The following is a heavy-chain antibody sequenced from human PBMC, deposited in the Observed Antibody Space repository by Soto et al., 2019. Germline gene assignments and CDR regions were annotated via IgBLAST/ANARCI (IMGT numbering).Heavy chain of an antibody. Sequence: SETLSLTCVVSGGSLSDYFWSWIRQPPGIALEWIGEINHLGSINYNPSLKSRVTMSVDTSKNQFSLTLNSVTAADTATYYCARGGISHWAYFYYMDVWDRGTTVTVSS. CDR1: GGSLSDYF. J-gene: IGHJ6*03. V-gene: IGHV4-34*01. CDR3: ARGGISHWAYFYYMDV. CDR2: INHLGSI. D-gene: IGHD2-21*01.